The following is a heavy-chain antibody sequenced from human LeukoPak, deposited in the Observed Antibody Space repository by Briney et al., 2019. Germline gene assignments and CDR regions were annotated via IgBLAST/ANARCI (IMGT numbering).Heavy chain of an antibody. V-gene: IGHV3-7*01. CDR1: GFTFNKHW. D-gene: IGHD3-3*01. CDR3: AKDGSGSYYYYMDV. CDR2: IREDGSEK. J-gene: IGHJ6*03. Sequence: GGSLRLSCAAAGFTFNKHWMSWVRQAKGKGLECVAKIREDGSEKHYVDSVKGRFSISRDNAKNSLYLQMNSLRAEDTAVYYCAKDGSGSYYYYMDVWGKGTTVTISS.